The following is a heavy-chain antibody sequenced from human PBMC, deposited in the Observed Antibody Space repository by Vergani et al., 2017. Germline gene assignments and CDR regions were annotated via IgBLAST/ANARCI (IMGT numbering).Heavy chain of an antibody. CDR1: GYTFTSYG. V-gene: IGHV1-18*01. CDR2: ISAYNGNT. Sequence: QVQLVQSGAEVKKPGASVKVSCKASGYTFTSYGISWVRQAPGQGLEWMGWISAYNGNTNYAQKLQGRVTMTTDTSTSTVYMELRSLRSDDTAVYYCARGARRDIAGSWYGDFDYWGQGTLVTVSS. D-gene: IGHD6-13*01. CDR3: ARGARRDIAGSWYGDFDY. J-gene: IGHJ4*02.